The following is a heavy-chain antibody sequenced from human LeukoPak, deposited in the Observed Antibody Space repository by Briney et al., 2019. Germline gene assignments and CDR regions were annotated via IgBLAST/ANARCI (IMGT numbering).Heavy chain of an antibody. CDR2: IIPILGIA. V-gene: IGHV1-69*04. D-gene: IGHD3-9*01. Sequence: SVKVSCKASGGTFSSYAISWVRQAPGRGLEWMGRIIPILGIANYAQKFQGRVTITADKSTSTAYMELSSLRSEDTAVYYCATHLRYFDWLSIDYWGQGTLVTVSS. J-gene: IGHJ4*02. CDR3: ATHLRYFDWLSIDY. CDR1: GGTFSSYA.